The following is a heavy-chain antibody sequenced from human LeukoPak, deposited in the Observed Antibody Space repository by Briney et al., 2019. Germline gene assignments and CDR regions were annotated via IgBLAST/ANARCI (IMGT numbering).Heavy chain of an antibody. J-gene: IGHJ4*02. D-gene: IGHD6-6*01. CDR1: GGSINTSDYY. Sequence: SETLSLTYTVSGGSINTSDYYWSWIRQPPGKGLEWIGYIFYSGNTYYNPSLKSRLLISIDTSKNQFSLRLSSVTAADTAVYYCATTARHCSDYWGQGTLVTVSS. V-gene: IGHV4-30-4*08. CDR2: IFYSGNT. CDR3: ATTARHCSDY.